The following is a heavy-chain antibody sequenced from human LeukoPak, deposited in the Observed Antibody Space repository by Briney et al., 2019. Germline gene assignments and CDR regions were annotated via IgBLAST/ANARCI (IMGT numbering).Heavy chain of an antibody. CDR1: GFTFSSYS. D-gene: IGHD4-17*01. V-gene: IGHV3-48*04. Sequence: GGSLRLSCAASGFTFSSYSMNWVRQAPGKGLEWVSYISSTSSTIYYADSVKGRFTISRDNAKNSLYLQMNSLRAEDTAVYYCARQNNYGDYNFDYWGQGTLVTVSS. CDR3: ARQNNYGDYNFDY. CDR2: ISSTSSTI. J-gene: IGHJ4*02.